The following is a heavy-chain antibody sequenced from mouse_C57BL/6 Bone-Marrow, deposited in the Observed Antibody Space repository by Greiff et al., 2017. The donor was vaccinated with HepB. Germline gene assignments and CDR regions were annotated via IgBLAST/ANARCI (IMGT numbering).Heavy chain of an antibody. V-gene: IGHV3-6*01. Sequence: DVKLQESGPGLVKPSQSLSLTCSVTGYSITSGYYWNWIRQFPGNKLEWMGYISYDGSNNYNPSLKNRISITRDTSKNQFFLKLNSVTTEDTATYYCARENYYYGSSYWFAYWGQGTLVTVSA. D-gene: IGHD1-1*01. CDR2: ISYDGSN. CDR1: GYSITSGYY. CDR3: ARENYYYGSSYWFAY. J-gene: IGHJ3*01.